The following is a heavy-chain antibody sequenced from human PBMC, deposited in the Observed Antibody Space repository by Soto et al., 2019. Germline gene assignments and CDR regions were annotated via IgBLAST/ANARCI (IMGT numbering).Heavy chain of an antibody. J-gene: IGHJ3*02. CDR2: ISSNGGST. CDR3: VKARIAPAALPDDALDI. CDR1: GFTFSSYA. V-gene: IGHV3-64D*08. D-gene: IGHD6-13*01. Sequence: GGSLRLSCSASGFTFSSYAMHWVRQAPGKGLEYVSAISSNGGSTYYADSVKGRFTISRDNSKNTLYLQMSSLRAEDTAVYYCVKARIAPAALPDDALDIWGQGTMVTVS.